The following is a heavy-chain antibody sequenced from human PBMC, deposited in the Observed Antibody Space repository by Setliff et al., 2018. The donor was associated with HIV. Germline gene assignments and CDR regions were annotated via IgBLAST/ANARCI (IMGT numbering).Heavy chain of an antibody. CDR2: INPSDAAT. CDR3: AKEYHIAATDSRLANFFDY. Sequence: ASVKVSCKASGYTFTSSFLRWVRQAPGQGLDWMGVINPSDAATTYAQKFEGRLTMTSDTSTGTVYMDLSSLESDDTAVYYCAKEYHIAATDSRLANFFDYWGQGTLVTVSS. J-gene: IGHJ4*02. D-gene: IGHD6-13*01. V-gene: IGHV1-46*01. CDR1: GYTFTSSF.